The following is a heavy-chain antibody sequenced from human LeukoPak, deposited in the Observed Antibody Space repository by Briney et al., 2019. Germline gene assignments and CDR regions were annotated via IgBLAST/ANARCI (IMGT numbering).Heavy chain of an antibody. CDR1: GGSISSYY. D-gene: IGHD5-18*01. J-gene: IGHJ4*02. CDR3: ARPTGGYSYGYPFDY. Sequence: ASETLSLTCTVSGGSISSYYWSWIRQPPGKGLEWIGYIYYSGSTNYNPSLKSRVTISVDTSKHQFSLKLSSVTAADTAVYYCARPTGGYSYGYPFDYWGQGTLVTVSS. V-gene: IGHV4-59*08. CDR2: IYYSGST.